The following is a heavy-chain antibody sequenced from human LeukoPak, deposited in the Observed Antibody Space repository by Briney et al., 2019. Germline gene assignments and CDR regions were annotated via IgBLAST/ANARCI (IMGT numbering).Heavy chain of an antibody. CDR1: GFTFSSNA. D-gene: IGHD4-23*01. CDR3: AKDEVDLNYGGNSGFDY. Sequence: GGSLRLSCAASGFTFSSNAMSWVHQAPGKGLEWVSSISGSGGSTYYADSVKGRFTISRDNSKNTLYLQMNSLRAEDTAVYYCAKDEVDLNYGGNSGFDYWGQGTLVTVSS. V-gene: IGHV3-23*01. CDR2: ISGSGGST. J-gene: IGHJ4*02.